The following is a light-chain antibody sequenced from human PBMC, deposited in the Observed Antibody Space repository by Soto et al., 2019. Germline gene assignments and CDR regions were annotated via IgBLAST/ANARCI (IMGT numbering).Light chain of an antibody. J-gene: IGKJ2*01. CDR2: KAS. V-gene: IGKV1-5*03. CDR1: QTISSW. CDR3: RQYYSYPYT. Sequence: DIQMTQSPSTLSTSVGDRVTITCRASQTISSWLAWYQEKPGKAPKLLIYKASTSESGVPSRFSGSGSGTEFTLTISSLQPDDFATYYCRQYYSYPYTFGQGTKLEIK.